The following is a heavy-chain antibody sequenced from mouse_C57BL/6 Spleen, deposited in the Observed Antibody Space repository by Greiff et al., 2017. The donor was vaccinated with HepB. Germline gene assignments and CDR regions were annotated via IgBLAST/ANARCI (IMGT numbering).Heavy chain of an antibody. V-gene: IGHV1-53*01. CDR1: GYTFTSYW. Sequence: VKLQQPGTELVKPGASVKLSCKASGYTFTSYWMHWVKQRPGQGLEWIGNINPSNGGTNYNEKFKSKATLTVDKSSSTAYMQLSSLTSEVSAVYYCAQGVDSSCPWFAYWGQGTLVTVSA. CDR2: INPSNGGT. CDR3: AQGVDSSCPWFAY. D-gene: IGHD3-2*02. J-gene: IGHJ3*01.